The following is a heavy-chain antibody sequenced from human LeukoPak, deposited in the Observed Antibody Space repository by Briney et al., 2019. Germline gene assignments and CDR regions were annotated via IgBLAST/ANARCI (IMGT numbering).Heavy chain of an antibody. CDR2: INWNSGSI. J-gene: IGHJ4*02. Sequence: GRSLRLSCAASGFTFDDYAMHWVRQAPGEGLEWVSGINWNSGSIGYADSVKGRFTISRDNAKNSLYLQMNSLRAEDTALYYCAKSSSYSGYKGDFDYWGQGTLVTVSS. CDR1: GFTFDDYA. CDR3: AKSSSYSGYKGDFDY. D-gene: IGHD5-12*01. V-gene: IGHV3-9*01.